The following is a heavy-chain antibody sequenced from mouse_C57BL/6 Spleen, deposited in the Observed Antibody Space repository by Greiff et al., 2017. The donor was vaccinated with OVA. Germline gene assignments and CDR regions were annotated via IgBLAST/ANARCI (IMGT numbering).Heavy chain of an antibody. D-gene: IGHD3-3*01. CDR2: IDPETGGT. Sequence: QVQLQQPGAELVRPGTSVKLSCKASGYTFTSYWMHWVKQTPVHGLEWIGAIDPETGGTAYNQKFKGKAILTADKSSSTAYMELRSLTSEDSAVYYCTREGSAYWGQGTLVTVSA. CDR1: GYTFTSYW. CDR3: TREGSAY. J-gene: IGHJ3*01. V-gene: IGHV1-15*01.